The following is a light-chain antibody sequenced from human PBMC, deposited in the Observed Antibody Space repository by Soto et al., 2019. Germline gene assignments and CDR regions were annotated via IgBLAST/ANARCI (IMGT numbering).Light chain of an antibody. CDR1: QDISNY. J-gene: IGKJ4*01. V-gene: IGKV1-27*01. Sequence: DIQMTQSPSSLSASVGDRVTITCRASQDISNYLAWYQQKPGKVPKLLIYAASTLQSGVPSRFSGSGSGTDFTLTISSLQPEDVATYYSQKYNSAPRTFGGGTKVEIK. CDR2: AAS. CDR3: QKYNSAPRT.